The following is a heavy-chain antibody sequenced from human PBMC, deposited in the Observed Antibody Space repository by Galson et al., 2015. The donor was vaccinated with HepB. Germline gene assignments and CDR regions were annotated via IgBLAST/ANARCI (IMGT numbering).Heavy chain of an antibody. CDR3: AREFGGSGYYFWERLDAFDI. CDR2: IYSGGST. V-gene: IGHV3-53*01. Sequence: SLRLSCAASGFTVSSNYMSWVRQAPGKGLEWVSVIYSGGSTYYADSVKGRFTISRDNSKNTLYLQMNSLRAEDTAVYYCAREFGGSGYYFWERLDAFDIWGQGTMVTVSS. CDR1: GFTVSSNY. J-gene: IGHJ3*02. D-gene: IGHD3-22*01.